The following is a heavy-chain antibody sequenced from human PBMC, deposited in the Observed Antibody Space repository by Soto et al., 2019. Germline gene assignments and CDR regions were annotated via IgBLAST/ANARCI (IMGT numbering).Heavy chain of an antibody. Sequence: AETLSLTCIVSGESISSSSYYWGWIRQPPGKGLEWIGSIYYSGRTYYNPSFKSRVTISIDTSKNQFSLRLSSVTATDTAVYYCARQRTTVVTQAYFDHWGQGALVTVSS. V-gene: IGHV4-39*01. CDR3: ARQRTTVVTQAYFDH. D-gene: IGHD2-21*02. CDR2: IYYSGRT. CDR1: GESISSSSYY. J-gene: IGHJ4*02.